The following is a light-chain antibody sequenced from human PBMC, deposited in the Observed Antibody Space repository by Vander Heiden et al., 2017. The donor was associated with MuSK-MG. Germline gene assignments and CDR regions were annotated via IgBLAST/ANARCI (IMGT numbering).Light chain of an antibody. Sequence: IQMTQSPSSLSASVGDRVTITCQATQDISNYLNWYQQKPGKAPKLLIYDASNLETGVPSRFSGSGSGTDFTFTTSSLQPEDIATYYCQQYDNLPITFGQGTRLEIK. CDR3: QQYDNLPIT. CDR1: QDISNY. J-gene: IGKJ5*01. V-gene: IGKV1-33*01. CDR2: DAS.